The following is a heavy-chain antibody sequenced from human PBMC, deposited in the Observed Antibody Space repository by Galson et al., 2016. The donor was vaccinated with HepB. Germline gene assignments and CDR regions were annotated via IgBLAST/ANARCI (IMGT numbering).Heavy chain of an antibody. CDR3: AKVTYDWGNFYQTEFDP. CDR1: GFTFNTYG. J-gene: IGHJ5*02. CDR2: IGARGRP. V-gene: IGHV3-23*01. D-gene: IGHD3-10*01. Sequence: SLRLSCAASGFTFNTYGMSWVRQAPGKGLEWVSAIGARGRPIYADSVKGRFILSRDNSKNTVWLQMNSLRAEDTAVYYCAKVTYDWGNFYQTEFDPWGRGTLVTVSS.